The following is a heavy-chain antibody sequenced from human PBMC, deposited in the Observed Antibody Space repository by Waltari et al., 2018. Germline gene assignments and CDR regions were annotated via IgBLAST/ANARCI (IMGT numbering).Heavy chain of an antibody. D-gene: IGHD2-21*02. J-gene: IGHJ6*02. CDR1: GGTFSSYA. Sequence: QVQLVQSGAEVKKPGSSVKVSCKASGGTFSSYAIRWVRQAPGQGLEWMGGIIPIFGTANYAQKFQGRVTITADESTSTAYMELSSLRSEDTAVYYCARGGIVVVTAIFYYYGMDVWGQGTTVTVSS. CDR2: IIPIFGTA. V-gene: IGHV1-69*01. CDR3: ARGGIVVVTAIFYYYGMDV.